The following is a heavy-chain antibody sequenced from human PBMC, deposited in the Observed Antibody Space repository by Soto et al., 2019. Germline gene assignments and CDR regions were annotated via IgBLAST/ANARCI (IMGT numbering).Heavy chain of an antibody. J-gene: IGHJ5*02. V-gene: IGHV1-2*04. CDR3: ARGVAFGVLDPEFDP. CDR1: GYTFTGYY. D-gene: IGHD3-16*01. Sequence: GASVKVSCKASGYTFTGYYMHWVRQAPGQGLEWMGWINPNSGGTNYSQKFQGWVTMTRDTSISTAYMELSRLRSDDTAVYYCARGVAFGVLDPEFDPWGQGTLVTVSS. CDR2: INPNSGGT.